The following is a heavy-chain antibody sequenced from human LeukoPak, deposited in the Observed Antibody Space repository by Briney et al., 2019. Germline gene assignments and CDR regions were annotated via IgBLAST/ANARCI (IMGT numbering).Heavy chain of an antibody. CDR2: TYYMSKWYN. CDR3: ARDQSWTTGFDI. V-gene: IGHV6-1*01. D-gene: IGHD2-8*02. Sequence: SQTLSLTCATSGDSVSSNRATWNWIRQSPSRGLEWLGRTYYMSKWYNDYAVSVKSRITINPDTSKNQFSLQLNSVTPEDTAVYFCARDQSWTTGFDIWGQGTVVTVSS. J-gene: IGHJ3*02. CDR1: GDSVSSNRAT.